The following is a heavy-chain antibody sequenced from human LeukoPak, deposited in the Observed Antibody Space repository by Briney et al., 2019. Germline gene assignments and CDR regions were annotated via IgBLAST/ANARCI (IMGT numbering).Heavy chain of an antibody. V-gene: IGHV1-18*01. D-gene: IGHD3-16*02. CDR1: GYTFTSYG. J-gene: IGHJ4*02. CDR2: ISAYNGNT. CDR3: ARSRTITFGGVIAGPGAY. Sequence: ASVKVSCKASGYTFTSYGISWVRQAPGQGLEWMGWISAYNGNTNYAQKLQGRVTTTTDTSTSTAYMELRSLRSDDTAVYYCARSRTITFGGVIAGPGAYWGQGTLVTVSS.